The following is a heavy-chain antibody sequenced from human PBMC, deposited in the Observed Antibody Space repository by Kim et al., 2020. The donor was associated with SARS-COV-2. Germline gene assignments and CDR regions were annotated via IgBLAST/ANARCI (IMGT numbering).Heavy chain of an antibody. Sequence: SETLSLTCAVYGGSFSGYYWSWIRQPPGKGLEWIGEINHSGSTNYNPSLKSRVTISVDTSKNQFSLKLSSVTAADTAVYYCARGDHFYDYIWGSYYGRGRRFDYWGQGTLVTVSS. CDR2: INHSGST. V-gene: IGHV4-34*01. CDR1: GGSFSGYY. D-gene: IGHD3-16*01. J-gene: IGHJ4*02. CDR3: ARGDHFYDYIWGSYYGRGRRFDY.